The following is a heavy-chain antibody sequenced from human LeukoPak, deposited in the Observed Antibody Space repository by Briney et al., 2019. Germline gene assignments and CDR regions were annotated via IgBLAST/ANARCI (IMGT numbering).Heavy chain of an antibody. Sequence: ASVKVSCKASGHTFNTYDINWVRQATGQGLEWMGWMNPNSGNTGYAQKFQGRVTMTRNTSISTAYMELRSLRSDDTAVYYCARDADEYCSGGSCYYDAFDIWGQGTMVTVSS. D-gene: IGHD2-15*01. CDR2: MNPNSGNT. CDR1: GHTFNTYD. J-gene: IGHJ3*02. V-gene: IGHV1-8*01. CDR3: ARDADEYCSGGSCYYDAFDI.